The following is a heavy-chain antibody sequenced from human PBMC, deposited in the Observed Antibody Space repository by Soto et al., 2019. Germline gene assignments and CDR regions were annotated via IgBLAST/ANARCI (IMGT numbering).Heavy chain of an antibody. J-gene: IGHJ6*02. CDR1: GFTFSSYA. CDR2: ISGSGGST. V-gene: IGHV3-23*01. CDR3: AKDPSQLELAYGMDV. Sequence: GGSLRLSCAASGFTFSSYAMSWVRQAPGKGLEWVSAISGSGGSTYYADSVKGRFTISRDNSKNTLYLQMNSLRAEDTAVYYCAKDPSQLELAYGMDVWGQGTTVTVSS. D-gene: IGHD1-1*01.